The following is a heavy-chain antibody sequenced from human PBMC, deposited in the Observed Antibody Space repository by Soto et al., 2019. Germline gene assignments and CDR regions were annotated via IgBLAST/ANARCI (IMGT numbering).Heavy chain of an antibody. CDR2: IYYSGST. J-gene: IGHJ4*02. V-gene: IGHV4-30-4*01. CDR1: GGSISSGDYY. CDR3: ARVGRYCISTSCYRADYSFDY. D-gene: IGHD2-2*01. Sequence: SETLSLTCTVSGGSISSGDYYWSWIRQPPGKGLEWIGYIYYSGSTYYNPSLKSRVTISVDTSKNQFSLKLSSVTAADTAVYYCARVGRYCISTSCYRADYSFDYWGQGTLVTVSS.